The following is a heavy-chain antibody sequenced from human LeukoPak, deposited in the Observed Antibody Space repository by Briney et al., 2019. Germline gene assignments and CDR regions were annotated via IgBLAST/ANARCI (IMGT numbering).Heavy chain of an antibody. CDR2: MNPYTGKT. V-gene: IGHV1-8*03. CDR3: ARAPTPFYYDSSAYYSDF. J-gene: IGHJ4*02. CDR1: GYTFSNFD. Sequence: ASVKVSCKTSGYTFSNFDINWVRQATGQGLEWLGWMNPYTGKTGYAQKFQGRVTFTGDTSIRTAYMEVSSLTSEDTAVYYCARAPTPFYYDSSAYYSDFWGQGTLVTVSS. D-gene: IGHD6-25*01.